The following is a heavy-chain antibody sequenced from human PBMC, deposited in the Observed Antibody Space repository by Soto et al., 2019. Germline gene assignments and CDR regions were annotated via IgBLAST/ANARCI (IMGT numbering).Heavy chain of an antibody. Sequence: QVQLVESGGGVVQPGRSLRLSCAASGFMFSNHGMHWVRQAPGKGLEWVAVIWSDGNNRYYADPVKGRFTICRDNFKITVYLQMNSLRAEDTAVYYWVRGDNWNDEASDYWGQGTLVTVSS. D-gene: IGHD1-1*01. CDR3: VRGDNWNDEASDY. CDR2: IWSDGNNR. CDR1: GFMFSNHG. V-gene: IGHV3-33*01. J-gene: IGHJ4*02.